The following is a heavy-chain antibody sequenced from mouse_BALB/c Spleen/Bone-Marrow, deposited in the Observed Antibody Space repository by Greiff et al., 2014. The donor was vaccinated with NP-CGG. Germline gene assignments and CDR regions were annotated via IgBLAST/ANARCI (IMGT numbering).Heavy chain of an antibody. J-gene: IGHJ3*01. D-gene: IGHD2-1*01. CDR3: ASPYGNHWFPY. Sequence: VQLQQSGAELAKPGASVKMSCKASGYTFTSYWMHWVKQRPGQGLEWIGYISPSTGYTEYNQKFRDKATLTADKSSSTASMQLSSPTSEDSAVYYCASPYGNHWFPYWGQGTLVTVSA. CDR2: ISPSTGYT. V-gene: IGHV1-7*01. CDR1: GYTFTSYW.